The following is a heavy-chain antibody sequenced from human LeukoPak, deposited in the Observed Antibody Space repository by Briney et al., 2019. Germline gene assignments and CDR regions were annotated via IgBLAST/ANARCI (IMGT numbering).Heavy chain of an antibody. D-gene: IGHD3-22*01. CDR2: INTDGSST. Sequence: GGSLRLSCAASGFTVSSNYMSWVRQAPGKGLEWVSRINTDGSSTSYADSVKGRFTVSRDNAKNSLYLQMNSLRAEDTAVYYCAREFWDSSGYYPIDYWGQGILVTVSS. V-gene: IGHV3-74*01. J-gene: IGHJ4*02. CDR3: AREFWDSSGYYPIDY. CDR1: GFTVSSNY.